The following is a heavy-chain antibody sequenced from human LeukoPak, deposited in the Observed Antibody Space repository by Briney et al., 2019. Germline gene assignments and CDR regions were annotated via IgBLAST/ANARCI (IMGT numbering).Heavy chain of an antibody. CDR3: AKSRLDYDFWSGYYTFDY. V-gene: IGHV3-23*01. Sequence: GGSLRLSCAASGFTLSSYAVSWVRQAPGKGLEWVSAISGSGGSTYYADSVKGRFTISRDNSKNTLYLQMNSLRAEDTAVYYCAKSRLDYDFWSGYYTFDYWGQGTLVTVSS. J-gene: IGHJ4*02. D-gene: IGHD3-3*01. CDR2: ISGSGGST. CDR1: GFTLSSYA.